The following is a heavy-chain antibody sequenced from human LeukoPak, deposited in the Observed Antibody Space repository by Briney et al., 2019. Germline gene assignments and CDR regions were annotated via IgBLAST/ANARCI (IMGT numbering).Heavy chain of an antibody. J-gene: IGHJ4*02. D-gene: IGHD6-13*01. V-gene: IGHV3-72*01. Sequence: GGSLRLSCAASGFTFSDHYIDWVRQAPGKGLEWVGRTRNKANSYTTEYAASVKGRFTISRDDSKNSLYLQMNSLKTEDTAVYYCARVLSSGWSGAVFDYWGQGTLVTVSS. CDR1: GFTFSDHY. CDR2: TRNKANSYTT. CDR3: ARVLSSGWSGAVFDY.